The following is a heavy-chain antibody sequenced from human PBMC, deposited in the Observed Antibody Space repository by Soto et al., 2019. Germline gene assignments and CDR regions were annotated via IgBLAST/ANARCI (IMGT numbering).Heavy chain of an antibody. Sequence: EVQLLESGGGFVQPGGSLRLSCAASGFTFTNYALSWVRQAPGKGLEWVSTIGGGSGSTSYADSVKGRFSISRENSRNTLYLQRSSLRAEDTALYYCATRMYSTSWYYFVSWGQGTLVTVSS. D-gene: IGHD6-13*01. CDR2: IGGGSGST. CDR1: GFTFTNYA. CDR3: ATRMYSTSWYYFVS. V-gene: IGHV3-23*01. J-gene: IGHJ4*02.